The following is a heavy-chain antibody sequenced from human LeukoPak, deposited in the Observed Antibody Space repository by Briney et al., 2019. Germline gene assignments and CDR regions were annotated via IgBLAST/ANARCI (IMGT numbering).Heavy chain of an antibody. D-gene: IGHD2-2*01. Sequence: GGSLRLSCAASGFTVSSNYMSWVRQAPGKGLEWVSVIYSGGSTYYADSVKGRFTISRDNSKNTLCLQMNSLRAEDTAVYYCARVFPRYCSSTSCDSYFDYWGRGTLVTVSS. CDR3: ARVFPRYCSSTSCDSYFDY. CDR1: GFTVSSNY. J-gene: IGHJ4*02. CDR2: IYSGGST. V-gene: IGHV3-66*02.